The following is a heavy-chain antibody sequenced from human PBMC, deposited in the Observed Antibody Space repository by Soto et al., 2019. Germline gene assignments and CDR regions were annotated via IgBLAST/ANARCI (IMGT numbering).Heavy chain of an antibody. Sequence: PGASVKVSCKVSGYTLTELSMHWVRQAPGKGLEWMGGFDPEDGETIYAQKFQGRVTMTEDTSTDTAYMELSSLRSEDTAVYYCARQADYNILTGYYYYFDYWGHGSLVTVSS. J-gene: IGHJ4*01. CDR3: ARQADYNILTGYYYYFDY. D-gene: IGHD3-9*01. V-gene: IGHV1-24*01. CDR2: FDPEDGET. CDR1: GYTLTELS.